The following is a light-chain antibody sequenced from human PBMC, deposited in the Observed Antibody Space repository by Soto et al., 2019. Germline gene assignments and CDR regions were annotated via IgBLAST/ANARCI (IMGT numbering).Light chain of an antibody. CDR2: DAS. Sequence: EIVMTQSPATLSVSPVERSTLSCRASQSVSSGFLAWYQQKPGQAPRLLIYDASNRATGIPARFSGSGSGTDFTLTISSLEPEDFAVYYCQQRSNWLFGPGTKVDIK. CDR1: QSVSSGF. CDR3: QQRSNWL. J-gene: IGKJ3*01. V-gene: IGKV3D-20*02.